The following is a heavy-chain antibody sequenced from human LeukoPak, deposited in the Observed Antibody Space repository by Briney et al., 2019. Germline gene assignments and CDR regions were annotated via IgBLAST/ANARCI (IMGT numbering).Heavy chain of an antibody. CDR2: INWNDGST. CDR1: GFTLDAYG. D-gene: IGHD1-14*01. CDR3: ARVPETTQLFDY. V-gene: IGHV3-20*04. J-gene: IGHJ4*02. Sequence: GGSLRLSCAASGFTLDAYGLSWVRQAPGKGLEWVSGINWNDGSTDYADSVKGRFTISRDKAKNSLYLQMNSLRAEDTALYYCARVPETTQLFDYWGQGTLVTVSS.